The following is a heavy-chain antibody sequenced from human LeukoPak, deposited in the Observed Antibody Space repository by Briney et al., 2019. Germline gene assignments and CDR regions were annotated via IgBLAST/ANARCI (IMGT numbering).Heavy chain of an antibody. J-gene: IGHJ4*02. Sequence: SETLSLTCAVYGGSFSGYYWSWIRQPPGKGLEWIGEINHSGSTNYNPSLKSRVTISVDTSKNQFSLKLSSVTAADTAVYYCARQQYGIFGLDYWGQGTLVTVSS. V-gene: IGHV4-34*01. CDR1: GGSFSGYY. CDR3: ARQQYGIFGLDY. CDR2: INHSGST. D-gene: IGHD3-3*01.